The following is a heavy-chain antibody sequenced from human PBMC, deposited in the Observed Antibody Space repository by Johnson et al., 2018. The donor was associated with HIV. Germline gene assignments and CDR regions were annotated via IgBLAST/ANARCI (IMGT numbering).Heavy chain of an antibody. J-gene: IGHJ3*02. CDR1: GFTFDDYA. Sequence: QLVESGGGLVQPGRSLRLSCAASGFTFDDYAMHWVRQAPGKGLEWVSGISWNSGSIGYADSVEGRFTISRDNAKNSLYLQMNSLRAEDTALYYCARDFYAVVATPFIGSAFDIWGHGTVVTVSS. D-gene: IGHD5-12*01. V-gene: IGHV3-9*01. CDR3: ARDFYAVVATPFIGSAFDI. CDR2: ISWNSGSI.